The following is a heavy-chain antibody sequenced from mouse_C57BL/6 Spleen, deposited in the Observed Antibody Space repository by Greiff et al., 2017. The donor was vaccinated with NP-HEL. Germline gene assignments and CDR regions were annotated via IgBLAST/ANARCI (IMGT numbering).Heavy chain of an antibody. CDR1: GYSFTDYN. J-gene: IGHJ3*01. D-gene: IGHD3-2*02. CDR3: ARPADSSGYFWFAY. V-gene: IGHV1-39*01. Sequence: EVKLQESGPELVKPGASVKISCKASGYSFTDYNMNWVKQSNGKSLEWIGVINPNYGTTSYNQKFKGKASLTVDQSSSTAYMQLNSLTSEDSAVYYCARPADSSGYFWFAYWGQGTLVTVSA. CDR2: INPNYGTT.